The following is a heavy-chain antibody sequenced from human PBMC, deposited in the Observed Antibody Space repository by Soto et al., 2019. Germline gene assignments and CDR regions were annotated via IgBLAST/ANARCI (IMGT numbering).Heavy chain of an antibody. V-gene: IGHV1-3*01. Sequence: QVQLVQSGAEVKKPGASVKVSCKASGYTFTSYAMHWVRQAPGQRLEWMGWINAGNGNTKYSQKFQGRVTITRDTPASTAYMELSSRRSEDTAVYYCARCNGGGSCYSLVFDPWGQGTLVTVSS. J-gene: IGHJ5*02. CDR3: ARCNGGGSCYSLVFDP. D-gene: IGHD2-15*01. CDR1: GYTFTSYA. CDR2: INAGNGNT.